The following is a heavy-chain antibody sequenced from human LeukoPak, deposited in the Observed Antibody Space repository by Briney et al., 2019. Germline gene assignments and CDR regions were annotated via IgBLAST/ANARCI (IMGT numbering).Heavy chain of an antibody. CDR1: GYTFTSYY. CDR2: INPSGGST. Sequence: ASVKVSCKASGYTFTSYYMHWVRQAPGQGLEWMGIINPSGGSTSYAQKFQGRVTMTRDTSTSTVYMELSSLRSDDTAVYYCARSTIFGVVAHYYYYGMDVWGQGTTVTVSS. J-gene: IGHJ6*02. V-gene: IGHV1-46*01. CDR3: ARSTIFGVVAHYYYYGMDV. D-gene: IGHD3-3*01.